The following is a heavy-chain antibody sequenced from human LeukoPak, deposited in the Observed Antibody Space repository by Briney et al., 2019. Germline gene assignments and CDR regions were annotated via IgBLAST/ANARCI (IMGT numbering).Heavy chain of an antibody. Sequence: GGSLRLSCAASGFTFSRYAMHWVRQAPGKGLEWVSYISSSGSTIYYADSVKGRFTISRDNAKNSLYLQMNSLRAEDTAVYYCARVQSRPHYYGMDVWGQGTTVTVSS. CDR2: ISSSGSTI. J-gene: IGHJ6*02. CDR1: GFTFSRYA. CDR3: ARVQSRPHYYGMDV. V-gene: IGHV3-48*03. D-gene: IGHD1-1*01.